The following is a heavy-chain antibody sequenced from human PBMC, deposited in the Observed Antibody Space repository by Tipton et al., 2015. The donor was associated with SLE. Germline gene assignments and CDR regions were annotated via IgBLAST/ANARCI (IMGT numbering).Heavy chain of an antibody. Sequence: TLSLTCTVSGGSISSSSYYWGWIRQPPGKGLEWIGSIYYSGSTYYNPSLKSRVTISVDTSKNQFSLMLSSVTAADTAVYYCASHSTGYSSGWWFDYWGQGTLVTVSS. J-gene: IGHJ4*02. D-gene: IGHD6-19*01. V-gene: IGHV4-39*01. CDR3: ASHSTGYSSGWWFDY. CDR1: GGSISSSSYY. CDR2: IYYSGST.